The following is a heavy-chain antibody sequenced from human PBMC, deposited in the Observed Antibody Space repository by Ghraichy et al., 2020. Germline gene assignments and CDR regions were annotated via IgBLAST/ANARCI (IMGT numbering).Heavy chain of an antibody. J-gene: IGHJ6*02. Sequence: LRLSCTVSGGSLSSGPYSWTWIRQPPGRGLEWIGYIYYSGGAYYNPSLKSRVAISLDRYYNNRFSLEVNSMTAADTAVYYCVVLASYGVDVWGPGTTVTVSS. D-gene: IGHD3-3*01. CDR1: GGSLSSGPYS. CDR3: VVLASYGVDV. CDR2: IYYSGGA. V-gene: IGHV4-30-2*01.